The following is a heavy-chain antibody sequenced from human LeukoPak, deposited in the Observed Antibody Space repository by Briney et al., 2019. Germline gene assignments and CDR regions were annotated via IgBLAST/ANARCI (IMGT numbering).Heavy chain of an antibody. D-gene: IGHD4-17*01. CDR1: GFTFSAYA. J-gene: IGHJ3*02. CDR2: IRGGGGSA. V-gene: IGHV3-23*01. CDR3: ARDPNGDYIGAFDM. Sequence: PGGSLRLSCTASGFTFSAYATMWVRQAPGKGPEWVSAIRGGGGSAFYADSVKGRFTISRDNSKYTLFLQMNSLRAEDTAVYYCARDPNGDYIGAFDMWGPGTMVTVSS.